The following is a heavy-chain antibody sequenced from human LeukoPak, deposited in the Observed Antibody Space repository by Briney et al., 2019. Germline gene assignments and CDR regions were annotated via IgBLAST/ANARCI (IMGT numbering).Heavy chain of an antibody. CDR1: GFTFSSYA. V-gene: IGHV3-15*01. Sequence: GGSLRLSCEASGFTFSSYAMSWVRQAPGKGLEWVGRIKSKTDGGTTDYAAPVKGRFTISRDDSKNTLYLQMNSLKTEDTAVYYCSTTYYYDSSEGYWGQGTLVTVSS. CDR3: STTYYYDSSEGY. CDR2: IKSKTDGGTT. D-gene: IGHD3-22*01. J-gene: IGHJ4*02.